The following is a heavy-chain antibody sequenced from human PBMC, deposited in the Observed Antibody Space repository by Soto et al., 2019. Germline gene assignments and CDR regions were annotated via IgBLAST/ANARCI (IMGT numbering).Heavy chain of an antibody. CDR1: SGSISVTNVF. CDR3: ARITGRHLAY. Sequence: SETLSLTCTGSSGSISVTNVFWGWVRQPPGKGLEWIGNIDYSGTAYFSPSLATRVTFHVDTSKNQFSLTLYSVTAADTAVYYCARITGRHLAYWGQGILVTVS. D-gene: IGHD1-20*01. J-gene: IGHJ4*02. CDR2: IDYSGTA. V-gene: IGHV4-39*01.